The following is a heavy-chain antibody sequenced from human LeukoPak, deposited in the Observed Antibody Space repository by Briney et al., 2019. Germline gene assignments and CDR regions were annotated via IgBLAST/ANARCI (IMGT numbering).Heavy chain of an antibody. D-gene: IGHD3-22*01. CDR1: GGTFSSYT. CDR3: ARTHDSSGYYYAGGLDY. V-gene: IGHV1-69*02. J-gene: IGHJ4*02. CDR2: IIPILGIA. Sequence: ASVKVSCKASGGTFSSYTISWVRQAPGQGLEWMGRIIPILGIANYAQKFQGRVTITADKSTSTAYMELSSLRSEDTAVYYCARTHDSSGYYYAGGLDYWGQGTLSPSPQ.